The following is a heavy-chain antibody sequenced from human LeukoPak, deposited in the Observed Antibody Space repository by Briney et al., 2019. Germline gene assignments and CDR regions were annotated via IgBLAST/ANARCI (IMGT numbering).Heavy chain of an antibody. CDR3: AKSRWTNTWDSIDY. Sequence: PGGSLRLSCAASGFSFTDYAMNWVRQAPGKGLEWVSGISASGDRTYYADSVKGRFTISRDTFKNTLYLQMNSLTADDAAVYSCAKSRWTNTWDSIDYWGQGTLLTVSS. V-gene: IGHV3-23*01. CDR1: GFSFTDYA. J-gene: IGHJ4*02. D-gene: IGHD3/OR15-3a*01. CDR2: ISASGDRT.